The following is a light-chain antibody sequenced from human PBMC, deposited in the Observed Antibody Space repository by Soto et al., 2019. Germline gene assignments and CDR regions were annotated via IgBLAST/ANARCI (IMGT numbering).Light chain of an antibody. CDR2: GVR. CDR1: SSNIGGNS. V-gene: IGLV1-51*01. Sequence: QSVLTQPPSVSAAPGQKVTISCSGSSSNIGGNSVSWYQQLPGTAPRLLIHGVRDRPSGVPSRFSASKSGLTASLTISGLQAEDEADYYCSSFTTSRVYVFGPGTKVTVL. J-gene: IGLJ1*01. CDR3: SSFTTSRVYV.